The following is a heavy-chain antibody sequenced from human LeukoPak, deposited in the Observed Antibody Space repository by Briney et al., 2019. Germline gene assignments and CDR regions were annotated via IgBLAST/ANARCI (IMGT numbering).Heavy chain of an antibody. Sequence: SQTLSLTCTVSGGSISSGDYYWRWIRQPPGKGLEWIGSIYYSGSTYYNPSLKSRVTISVDTSKNQFSLKLSSVTAADTAVYYCASFDYGDYIPDYWGQGTLVTVSS. CDR2: IYYSGST. CDR3: ASFDYGDYIPDY. D-gene: IGHD4-17*01. V-gene: IGHV4-30-4*01. CDR1: GGSISSGDYY. J-gene: IGHJ4*02.